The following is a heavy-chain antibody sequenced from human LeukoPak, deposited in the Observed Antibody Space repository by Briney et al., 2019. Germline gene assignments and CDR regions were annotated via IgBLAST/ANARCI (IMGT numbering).Heavy chain of an antibody. D-gene: IGHD1-26*01. V-gene: IGHV1-69*13. Sequence: ASVKVSCKASGGTFISYAISWVRQAPGQGLEWMGGIIPILGTTNYAQKFQGRVTITADESTSTAYMELSSLRSEDTAVYYCARSYRSYYYYYMDVWGKGTTVTISS. CDR2: IIPILGTT. CDR3: ARSYRSYYYYYMDV. J-gene: IGHJ6*03. CDR1: GGTFISYA.